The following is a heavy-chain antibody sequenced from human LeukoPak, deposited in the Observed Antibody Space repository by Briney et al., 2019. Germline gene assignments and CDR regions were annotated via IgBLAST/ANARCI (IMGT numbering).Heavy chain of an antibody. J-gene: IGHJ4*02. CDR2: INHSGST. D-gene: IGHD3-16*01. CDR3: ARMRLRGSYDY. Sequence: PSETLSLTCAVYGGSFSGYYWSWIRQPPGKGLEWIGEINHSGSTNYNPSLKSRVTISVDTSKNQFSLKLSSVTAADTAVYHCARMRLRGSYDYWGQGTLVTVSS. V-gene: IGHV4-34*01. CDR1: GGSFSGYY.